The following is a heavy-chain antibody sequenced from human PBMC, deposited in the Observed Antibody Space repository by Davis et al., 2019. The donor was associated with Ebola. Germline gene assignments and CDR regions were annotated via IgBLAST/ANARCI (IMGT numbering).Heavy chain of an antibody. CDR3: ARDNWNDKNFDY. J-gene: IGHJ4*02. V-gene: IGHV1-18*01. CDR2: ISAYNGNT. Sequence: ASVKVSCKASGYTFSSHGISWVRQAPGQGLEWMGWISAYNGNTNQARKFQGRVTMTTDTSTSTAYMELRSLRSDDTAVYYCARDNWNDKNFDYWGQGTLVTVSS. CDR1: GYTFSSHG. D-gene: IGHD1-20*01.